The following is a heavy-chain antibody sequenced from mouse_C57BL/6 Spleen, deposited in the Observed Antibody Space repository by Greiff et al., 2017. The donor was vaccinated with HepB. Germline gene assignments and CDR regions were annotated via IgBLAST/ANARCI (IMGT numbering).Heavy chain of an antibody. D-gene: IGHD1-1*01. CDR2: ISYDGSN. V-gene: IGHV3-6*01. CDR1: GYSITSGYY. CDR3: ARGDYGSSYVGYAMDY. J-gene: IGHJ4*01. Sequence: EVKLMESGPGLVKPSQSLSLTCSVTGYSITSGYYWNWIRQFPGNKLEWMGYISYDGSNNYNPSLKNRISITRDTSKNQFFLKLNSVTTEDTATYYCARGDYGSSYVGYAMDYWGQGTSVTVSS.